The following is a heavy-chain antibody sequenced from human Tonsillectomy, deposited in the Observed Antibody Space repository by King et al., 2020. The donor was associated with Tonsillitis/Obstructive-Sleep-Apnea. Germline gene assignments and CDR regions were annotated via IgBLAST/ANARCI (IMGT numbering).Heavy chain of an antibody. Sequence: QLVQSGGGLVQPGGSLRLSCAASGFTFSSFWMTWVRQAPGKGLEWVANIKEDGSEKYFVDSVMGRFTISRDNAKNSLYLQMNSLRAEDTAVYYCARVFDYYESSGYRAFDIWGQGTMVTVSS. J-gene: IGHJ3*02. CDR2: IKEDGSEK. D-gene: IGHD3-22*01. CDR1: GFTFSSFW. V-gene: IGHV3-7*03. CDR3: ARVFDYYESSGYRAFDI.